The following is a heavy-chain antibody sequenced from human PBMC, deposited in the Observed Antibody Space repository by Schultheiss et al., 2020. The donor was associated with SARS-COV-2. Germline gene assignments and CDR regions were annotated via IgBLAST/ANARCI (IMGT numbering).Heavy chain of an antibody. D-gene: IGHD3-9*01. CDR1: GFTFSSYS. CDR3: AREPQYYDILTGSALSTYYYYGMDV. Sequence: GGSLRLSCAASGFTFSSYSMHWVRQAPGRGLEWVAVIWYDGSNKYYADSVKGRFTISRDNSKNTLYLQMNSLRAEDTAVYYCAREPQYYDILTGSALSTYYYYGMDVWGQGTTVTVSS. J-gene: IGHJ6*02. CDR2: IWYDGSNK. V-gene: IGHV3-33*08.